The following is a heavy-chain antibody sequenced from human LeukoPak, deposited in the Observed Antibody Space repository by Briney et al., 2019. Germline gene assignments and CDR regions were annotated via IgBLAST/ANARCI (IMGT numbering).Heavy chain of an antibody. CDR2: ISSSGSTI. J-gene: IGHJ4*02. V-gene: IGHV3-48*03. CDR1: GFTFSSYE. CDR3: ARDRGYSSFDY. Sequence: GGSLRLSCAASGFTFSSYEMNWVRQAPGKGLEWVSYISSSGSTIYYADSVKGRFTISRDNAKNSLYLQMNSLRAEDTAVYYCARDRGYSSFDYWGQGTLVTVSS. D-gene: IGHD6-19*01.